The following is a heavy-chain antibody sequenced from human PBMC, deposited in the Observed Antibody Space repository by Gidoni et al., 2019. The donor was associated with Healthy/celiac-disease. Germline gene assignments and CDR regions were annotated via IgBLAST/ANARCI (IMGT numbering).Heavy chain of an antibody. Sequence: QVQLVQSGAEVKKPGSSVKVSCKASGGTFSSYAIRWVRQAPGQGLEWMGGIIPIFGTANYAQKFQGRVTITADKSTSTAYMELSSLRSEDTAVYYCALEMVRGGVGYYYYYGMDVWGQGTTVTVSS. D-gene: IGHD3-10*01. J-gene: IGHJ6*02. CDR1: GGTFSSYA. V-gene: IGHV1-69*06. CDR2: IIPIFGTA. CDR3: ALEMVRGGVGYYYYYGMDV.